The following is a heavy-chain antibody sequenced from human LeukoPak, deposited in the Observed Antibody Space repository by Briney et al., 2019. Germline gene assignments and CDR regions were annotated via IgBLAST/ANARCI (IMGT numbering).Heavy chain of an antibody. Sequence: PGGSLRLSCAASGFTFSSYSMKWVRQAPGKGLEWVSSIRSNSSYIYYEDSVKGRFTISRNNAKNSLYLQMNSLRAEDTAVYYCAREGTSVTNFYYNGMDVWGQGTTVTVSS. J-gene: IGHJ6*02. V-gene: IGHV3-21*01. CDR1: GFTFSSYS. D-gene: IGHD3-10*01. CDR2: IRSNSSYI. CDR3: AREGTSVTNFYYNGMDV.